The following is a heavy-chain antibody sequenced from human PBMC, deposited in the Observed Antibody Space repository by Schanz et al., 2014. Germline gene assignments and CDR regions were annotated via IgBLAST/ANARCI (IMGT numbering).Heavy chain of an antibody. V-gene: IGHV3-30-3*01. Sequence: VQLVESGGGVVQPGRSLRLSCAAYGFTLSSYATHWVRQAPGKGLEWVAVISYDGSNKYYADSVKGRFTISRDNSKNTLYLQMNTLRAEDTAVYYCARDSRPNYDFLTAYYSIDYWGQGTLVTVSS. D-gene: IGHD3-9*01. J-gene: IGHJ4*02. CDR3: ARDSRPNYDFLTAYYSIDY. CDR1: GFTLSSYA. CDR2: ISYDGSNK.